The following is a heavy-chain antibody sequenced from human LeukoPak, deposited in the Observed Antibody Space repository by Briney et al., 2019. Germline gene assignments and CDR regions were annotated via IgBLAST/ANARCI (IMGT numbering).Heavy chain of an antibody. CDR1: GYTFTSYG. V-gene: IGHV1-18*01. CDR3: AFDDYYGSGSYYNIDY. CDR2: ISAYNGNT. J-gene: IGHJ4*02. Sequence: ASVKVSCKASGYTFTSYGISWVRQAPGQGLEWMGWISAYNGNTNYAQKLQGRVTMTTDTSTSTAYMELSSLRSEDTAVYYCAFDDYYGSGSYYNIDYWGQGTLVTVSS. D-gene: IGHD3-10*01.